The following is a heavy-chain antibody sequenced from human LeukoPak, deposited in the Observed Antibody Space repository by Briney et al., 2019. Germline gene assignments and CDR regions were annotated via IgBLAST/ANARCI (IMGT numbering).Heavy chain of an antibody. CDR3: ARRREYSSGYYYAPKPAFFDY. V-gene: IGHV4-34*01. CDR2: INHSGST. J-gene: IGHJ4*02. Sequence: TSETLSLTCTVSGGSISSYYWSWIRQPPGKGLEWIGEINHSGSTNYNPSLKSRVTISVDTSKNQFSLKLSSVTGADTAVYYCARRREYSSGYYYAPKPAFFDYWGQGTLVTVSS. D-gene: IGHD3-22*01. CDR1: GGSISSYY.